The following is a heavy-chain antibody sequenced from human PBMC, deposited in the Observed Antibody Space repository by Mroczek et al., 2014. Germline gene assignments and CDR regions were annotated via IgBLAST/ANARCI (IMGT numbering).Heavy chain of an antibody. J-gene: IGHJ3*02. CDR2: ISYDGSNK. CDR1: GFTFSSYG. CDR3: AKAVGYSSSGDAFDI. V-gene: IGHV3-30*18. Sequence: QVQLVQSEGGVVQPGRSLRLSCAASGFTFSSYGMHWVRQAPGKGLEWVAVISYDGSNKYYADSVKGRFTISRDNSKNTLYLQMNSLRAEDTAVYYCAKAVGYSSSGDAFDIVGTKGQVVHRLF. D-gene: IGHD6-13*01.